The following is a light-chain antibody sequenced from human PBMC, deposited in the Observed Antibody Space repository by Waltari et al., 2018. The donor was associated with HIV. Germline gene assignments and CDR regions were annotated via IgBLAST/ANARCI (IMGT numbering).Light chain of an antibody. CDR2: DVN. Sequence: QSALTQPRSVSGSPGQSVTISCTGTSSDVGGYNYVSWYQHHPGKAPKFMIYDVNKRPSDVPDRFSGSTSGNTASLTISALQAEDEADYYRCSYADNYPVVFGGGTKLTVL. CDR1: SSDVGGYNY. J-gene: IGLJ2*01. V-gene: IGLV2-11*01. CDR3: CSYADNYPVV.